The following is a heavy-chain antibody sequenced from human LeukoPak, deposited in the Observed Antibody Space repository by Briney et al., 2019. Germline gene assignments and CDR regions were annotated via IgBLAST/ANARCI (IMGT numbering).Heavy chain of an antibody. CDR2: INPNSGGT. D-gene: IGHD6-19*01. CDR3: ARGRKGSGWYLTKLYYFDY. CDR1: GYTFTDYY. Sequence: ASVKVSCKASGYTFTDYYVHWVRQAPGQGLEWMGWINPNSGGTNYAQKFQGWVTMTRDTSISTAYMELSRLRSDDTAVYYCARGRKGSGWYLTKLYYFDYWGQGTLVTVSS. J-gene: IGHJ4*02. V-gene: IGHV1-2*04.